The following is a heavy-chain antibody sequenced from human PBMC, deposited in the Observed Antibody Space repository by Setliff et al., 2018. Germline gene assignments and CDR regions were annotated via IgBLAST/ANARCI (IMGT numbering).Heavy chain of an antibody. D-gene: IGHD3-3*01. Sequence: PGGSLRLSCAASGFTFSSYAMSWVRQAPGKGLEWVSAISGSGGSTYYADSVKGRFTISKDNSKNTLYLQMNSLRAEDTAVYYCAKVNNRFWSGYYPYYYGIDVWGHGTTVTVSS. CDR3: AKVNNRFWSGYYPYYYGIDV. CDR1: GFTFSSYA. V-gene: IGHV3-23*01. CDR2: ISGSGGST. J-gene: IGHJ6*02.